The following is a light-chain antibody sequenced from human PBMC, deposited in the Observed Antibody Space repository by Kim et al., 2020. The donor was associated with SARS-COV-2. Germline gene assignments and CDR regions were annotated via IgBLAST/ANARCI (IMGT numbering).Light chain of an antibody. V-gene: IGKV3D-15*03. Sequence: EIVMTQSPATLSVSPGERATLSCRASQSVSSNLAWYQQKPGQAPRLLIYGASIRATGIPARFSGSVSGTEFTLTITILQSEDFAVYYCQQYNNWPGTFGQGTKLEI. CDR2: GAS. J-gene: IGKJ2*01. CDR1: QSVSSN. CDR3: QQYNNWPGT.